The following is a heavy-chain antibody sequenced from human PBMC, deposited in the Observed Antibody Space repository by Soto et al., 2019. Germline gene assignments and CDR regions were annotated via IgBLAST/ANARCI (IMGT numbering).Heavy chain of an antibody. D-gene: IGHD2-15*01. J-gene: IGHJ4*02. CDR2: INAGNGNT. CDR3: ARDQAYCSGGSCYTFDY. CDR1: GYTFTSYA. V-gene: IGHV1-3*01. Sequence: GASLKVSCKASGYTFTSYAMHWVRQAPGQRLEWMGWINAGNGNTKYSQKFQGRVTITRDTSASTAYMELSSLRSEDTAVYYCARDQAYCSGGSCYTFDYWGQGTLVTVSS.